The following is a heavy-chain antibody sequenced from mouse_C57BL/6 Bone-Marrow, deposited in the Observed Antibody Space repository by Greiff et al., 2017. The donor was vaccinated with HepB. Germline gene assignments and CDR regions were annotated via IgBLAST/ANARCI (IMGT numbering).Heavy chain of an antibody. Sequence: VQLQQSGPELVKPGASVKIPCKASGYTFTDYNMDWVKQSHGKSLEWIGDINPNNGGTIYNQKFKGKATLTVDKSSSTAYMELRSLTSEDTAVYYCARGGSSPYYYAMDYWGQGTSVTVSS. CDR3: ARGGSSPYYYAMDY. CDR1: GYTFTDYN. V-gene: IGHV1-18*01. CDR2: INPNNGGT. J-gene: IGHJ4*01. D-gene: IGHD1-1*01.